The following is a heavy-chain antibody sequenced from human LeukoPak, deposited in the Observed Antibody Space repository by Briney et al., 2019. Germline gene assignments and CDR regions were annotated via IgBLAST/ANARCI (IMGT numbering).Heavy chain of an antibody. Sequence: NPSETLSLTCTVSGGSISSSSYYWSWIRQPPGKGLEWIGEINHSGSTNYNPSLKSRVTISVDTSKNQFSLKLSSVTAADTAVYYCARAMGYYYYGMDVWGQGTTVTVSS. CDR1: GGSISSSSYY. CDR2: INHSGST. J-gene: IGHJ6*02. D-gene: IGHD3-16*01. CDR3: ARAMGYYYYGMDV. V-gene: IGHV4-39*07.